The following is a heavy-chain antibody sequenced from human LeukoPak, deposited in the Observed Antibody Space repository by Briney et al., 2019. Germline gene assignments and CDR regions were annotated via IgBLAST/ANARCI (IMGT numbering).Heavy chain of an antibody. CDR3: ARDTKRNYNFDY. Sequence: VASVKVSCKASGYTFTSYYMHWVRQAPGQGLAWMGIINPSSGSTSYPQKFQGRVTMTRDTSTSTVYMELSSLRSEDTAVFYCARDTKRNYNFDYWGQGTLVTVSS. CDR2: INPSSGST. J-gene: IGHJ4*02. D-gene: IGHD1-7*01. V-gene: IGHV1-46*01. CDR1: GYTFTSYY.